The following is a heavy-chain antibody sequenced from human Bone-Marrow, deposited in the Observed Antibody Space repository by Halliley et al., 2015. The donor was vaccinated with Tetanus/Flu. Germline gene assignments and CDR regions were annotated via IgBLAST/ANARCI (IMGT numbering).Heavy chain of an antibody. CDR3: AKRRYDSGGWYFGD. J-gene: IGHJ4*02. V-gene: IGHV5-10-1*01. CDR2: IDPTDSYI. Sequence: WMGRIDPTDSYINYSPSFQGHVTMSVDKSISTAHLQWSSLKASDTAVYYCAKRRYDSGGWYFGDWGQGTLVTVSS. D-gene: IGHD3-22*01.